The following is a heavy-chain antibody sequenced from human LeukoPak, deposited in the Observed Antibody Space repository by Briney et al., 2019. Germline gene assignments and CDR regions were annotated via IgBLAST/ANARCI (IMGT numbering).Heavy chain of an antibody. CDR2: VGGSGANT. Sequence: GGSLRLSCAASGFTFSSYGMSWVRKAPGKGLEWVSSVGGSGANTYYADSVKGRFTISRDNSKSTMYLQMNSLRAEDTAVYHCAKTNGYYDLWGQGTLVTVSS. CDR1: GFTFSSYG. D-gene: IGHD3-22*01. J-gene: IGHJ4*02. CDR3: AKTNGYYDL. V-gene: IGHV3-23*01.